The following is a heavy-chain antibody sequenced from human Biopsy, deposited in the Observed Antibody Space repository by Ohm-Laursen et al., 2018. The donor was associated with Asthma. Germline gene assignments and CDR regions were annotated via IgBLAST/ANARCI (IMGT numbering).Heavy chain of an antibody. Sequence: SVYVSCKASGGTFNYAITWVRQAPGQGLEWMGGIIPIFVTTNYAQKFKGRVTITADESSSTAYMELSSLRSEDTAVYYCASETGHSYGSGSEYYFDYWGLGTLVTVSS. J-gene: IGHJ4*02. CDR3: ASETGHSYGSGSEYYFDY. CDR1: GGTFNYA. D-gene: IGHD3-10*01. CDR2: IIPIFVTT. V-gene: IGHV1-69*13.